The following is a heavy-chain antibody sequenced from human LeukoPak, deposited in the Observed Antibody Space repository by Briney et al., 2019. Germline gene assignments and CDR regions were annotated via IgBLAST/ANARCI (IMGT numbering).Heavy chain of an antibody. V-gene: IGHV3-21*01. D-gene: IGHD5-18*01. CDR2: ISSSSSYI. Sequence: GGSLRLSCAASGFTFSSYSMNWVRQAPGKGLEWVSSISSSSSYIYYADSVKGRFTISRDNAKNSLYLQMNSLRAEDTAVYYCASWVLLSGASGYSYGYDYWGQGTLVTGSS. J-gene: IGHJ4*02. CDR1: GFTFSSYS. CDR3: ASWVLLSGASGYSYGYDY.